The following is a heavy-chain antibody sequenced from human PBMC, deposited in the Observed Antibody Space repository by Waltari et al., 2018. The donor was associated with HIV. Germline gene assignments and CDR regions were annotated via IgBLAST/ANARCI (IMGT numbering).Heavy chain of an antibody. D-gene: IGHD3-10*01. J-gene: IGHJ5*02. CDR3: ARSYYGSGNWFDP. CDR2: INPNSGGT. Sequence: QVQLVQSGAEVKKPGASVKVSCKASGSTFTGYYMHCGRQAPGQGLEWMGGINPNSGGTNYAQKFQGRVTMTRDTSISTAYMELSRLRSDDTAVYYCARSYYGSGNWFDPWGQGTLVTVSS. V-gene: IGHV1-2*02. CDR1: GSTFTGYY.